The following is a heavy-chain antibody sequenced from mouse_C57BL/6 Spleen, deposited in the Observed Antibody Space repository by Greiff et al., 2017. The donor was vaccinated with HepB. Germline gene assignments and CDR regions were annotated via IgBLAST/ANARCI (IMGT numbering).Heavy chain of an antibody. D-gene: IGHD2-3*01. V-gene: IGHV1-52*01. CDR2: IDPSDSET. CDR1: GYTFTSYW. CDR3: ARGYDGYYYAMDY. J-gene: IGHJ4*01. Sequence: VQLQQPGAELVRPGSSVKLSCKASGYTFTSYWMHWVKQRPIQGLEWIGNIDPSDSETHYNQKFKDKATLTVDKSSSTAYMQLSSLTSEDSAVYYCARGYDGYYYAMDYWGQGTSVTVSS.